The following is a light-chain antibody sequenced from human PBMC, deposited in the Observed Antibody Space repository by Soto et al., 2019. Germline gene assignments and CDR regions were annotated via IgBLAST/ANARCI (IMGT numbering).Light chain of an antibody. Sequence: ESVLTQSPGTLSLSPGERLTLSCRASQSVTTSYVAWYQHKPGQAPRLLIYGASTKATGTPDRFNGSGSGTDFTLTISRLEPEDFAVYYCQQYGSSPFTFGPGTKVDFK. V-gene: IGKV3-20*01. CDR3: QQYGSSPFT. CDR2: GAS. J-gene: IGKJ3*01. CDR1: QSVTTSY.